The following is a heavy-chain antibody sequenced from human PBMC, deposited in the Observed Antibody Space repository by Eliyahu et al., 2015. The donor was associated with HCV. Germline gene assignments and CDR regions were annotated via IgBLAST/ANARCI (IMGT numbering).Heavy chain of an antibody. CDR3: AKDLYDFWSGYTEEIDY. V-gene: IGHV3-30*18. CDR1: GFTFSSYG. CDR2: ISYDGSNK. D-gene: IGHD3-3*01. J-gene: IGHJ4*02. Sequence: QVQLVESGGGVVQPGRSLRLSCAASGFTFSSYGMHWVRQAPGKGLEWVAVISYDGSNKYYADSVKGRFTISRDNSKNTLYLQMNSLRAEDTAVYYCAKDLYDFWSGYTEEIDYWGQGTLVTVSS.